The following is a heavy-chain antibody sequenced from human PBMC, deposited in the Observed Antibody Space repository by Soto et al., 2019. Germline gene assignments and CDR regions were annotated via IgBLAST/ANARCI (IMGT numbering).Heavy chain of an antibody. CDR3: ARGFRGVVVVVVWEMDV. J-gene: IGHJ6*02. D-gene: IGHD2-15*01. Sequence: QVQLQESGPGLVKPSETLFLTCSVSGGSISSDYWSWIRQPPGKGLQWIGHIYYTGSTNYNPSLTSRVTISVDTSKNQLSLNLRSVTAADTGVYSGARGFRGVVVVVVWEMDVWGQGTRVTASS. V-gene: IGHV4-59*01. CDR1: GGSISSDY. CDR2: IYYTGST.